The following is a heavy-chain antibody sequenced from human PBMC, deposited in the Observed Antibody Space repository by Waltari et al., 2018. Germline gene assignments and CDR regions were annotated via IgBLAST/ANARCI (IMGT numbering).Heavy chain of an antibody. J-gene: IGHJ6*02. D-gene: IGHD3-3*01. CDR1: GGSISSYY. CDR3: ASGVRNYDFRSGQRLYYYGMDV. Sequence: QVQLQESGPGLVKPSETLSLTCTVSGGSISSYYWSWIRQPPGKGLEWIGYIYYSGSTNYNPSLKSRVTISVDTSKNQFSLKLSSVTAADTAVYYCASGVRNYDFRSGQRLYYYGMDVWGQGTTVTVSS. CDR2: IYYSGST. V-gene: IGHV4-59*01.